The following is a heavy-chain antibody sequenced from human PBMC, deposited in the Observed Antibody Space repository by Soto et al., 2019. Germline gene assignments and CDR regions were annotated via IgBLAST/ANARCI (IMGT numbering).Heavy chain of an antibody. Sequence: EVQLVESGGGLVQPGGSLRLSCVASGFTFSSYWMSWVRQAPGKGLEWVANIKQDGSEKYYVDSVKGRFTISRDNAKNSLYLQMNSLRAEDTAVYYCARDVGCSSTSCPPWGWFDPWGQGTLVTVSS. CDR1: GFTFSSYW. V-gene: IGHV3-7*01. CDR3: ARDVGCSSTSCPPWGWFDP. D-gene: IGHD2-2*01. CDR2: IKQDGSEK. J-gene: IGHJ5*02.